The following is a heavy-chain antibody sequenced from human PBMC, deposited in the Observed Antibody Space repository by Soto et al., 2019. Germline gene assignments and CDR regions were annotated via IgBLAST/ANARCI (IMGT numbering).Heavy chain of an antibody. Sequence: ELQLVESGGGLVQPGGSLRLSCIASGFSVSSSYMSWVRQGPGKGLEWVSIIYSGGTTYYADSVKGRFTISRDSSKNTLYVQMNSLRAEDTAVYYCARLVKYGNYPDYVDYWGQGTLVTVSS. CDR2: IYSGGTT. J-gene: IGHJ4*02. D-gene: IGHD4-17*01. CDR3: ARLVKYGNYPDYVDY. CDR1: GFSVSSSY. V-gene: IGHV3-66*04.